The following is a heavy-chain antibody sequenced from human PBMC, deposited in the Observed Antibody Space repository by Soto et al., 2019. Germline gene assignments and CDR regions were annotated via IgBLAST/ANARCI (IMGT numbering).Heavy chain of an antibody. Sequence: EVQLLESGGGLVQPGGSLRLSCAASGFTFSSYAMRWVRQAPVKGLEWVSAISGSGDSTYYADSVKGRFTISRDNSKNTLYLQMNSLRAEDTAVYYWARRGSGSDYDYWGQGTLVTVSS. CDR1: GFTFSSYA. D-gene: IGHD1-26*01. CDR2: ISGSGDST. V-gene: IGHV3-23*01. CDR3: ARRGSGSDYDY. J-gene: IGHJ4*02.